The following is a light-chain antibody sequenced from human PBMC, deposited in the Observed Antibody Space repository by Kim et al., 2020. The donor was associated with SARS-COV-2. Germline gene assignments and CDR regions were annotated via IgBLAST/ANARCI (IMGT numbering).Light chain of an antibody. V-gene: IGLV1-40*01. CDR3: QSYDSRLSGWV. CDR1: SSNIGAGYD. Sequence: QSVLTQPPSVSGAPGQRVTISCTGSSSNIGAGYDVHWYQQLPGSAPKLLIFADTRRPSGVPDRLSGSKSGTSASLAITGLQAEDEADYYCQSYDSRLSGWVFGGGTQLTVL. J-gene: IGLJ3*02. CDR2: ADT.